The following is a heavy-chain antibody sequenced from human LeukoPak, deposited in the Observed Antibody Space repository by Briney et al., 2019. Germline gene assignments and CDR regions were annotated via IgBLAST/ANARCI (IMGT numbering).Heavy chain of an antibody. Sequence: PGGSLRLSCAASGFTFSSYGMHWVRQAPGKGLEWVAVIWYDGSNKYYADSVKGRFTISRDNSKNTLYLQMNSLRAEDTAVYYCARDRRWAYSGYDSDYWGQGTLVTVSS. V-gene: IGHV3-33*01. D-gene: IGHD5-12*01. CDR2: IWYDGSNK. J-gene: IGHJ4*02. CDR3: ARDRRWAYSGYDSDY. CDR1: GFTFSSYG.